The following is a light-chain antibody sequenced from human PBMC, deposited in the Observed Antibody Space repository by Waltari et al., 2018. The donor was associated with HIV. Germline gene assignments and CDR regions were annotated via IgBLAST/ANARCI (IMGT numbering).Light chain of an antibody. CDR2: AAS. V-gene: IGKV1-39*01. CDR3: QQSYRGLT. J-gene: IGKJ3*01. Sequence: DIQMTQSPSSLSASLGDRVVITCRASQTISVYLNWYQQKSGRAPKLLINAASSLQDGVPSRFSGSGSGTDFSLTINSLQVEDFAVYYCQQSYRGLTFGPGTNVDV. CDR1: QTISVY.